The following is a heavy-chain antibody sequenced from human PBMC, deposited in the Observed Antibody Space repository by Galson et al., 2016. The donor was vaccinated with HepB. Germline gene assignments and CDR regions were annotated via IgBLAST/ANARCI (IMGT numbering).Heavy chain of an antibody. J-gene: IGHJ6*02. Sequence: NSVEGRFTISRDNSKNTIYLQMNSLRVEDTAIYYCARLLRTFGDNDPWSSYYSGLDVWGQGTTVTVSS. CDR3: ARLLRTFGDNDPWSSYYSGLDV. V-gene: IGHV3-23*01. D-gene: IGHD2-21*02.